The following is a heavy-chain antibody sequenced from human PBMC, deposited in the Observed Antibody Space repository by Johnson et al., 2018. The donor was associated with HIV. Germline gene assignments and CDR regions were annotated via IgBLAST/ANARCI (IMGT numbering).Heavy chain of an antibody. CDR3: ARSDVDIVATILFDI. D-gene: IGHD5-12*01. V-gene: IGHV3-64*01. CDR2: ISSNGGST. J-gene: IGHJ3*02. CDR1: GFTFSSYA. Sequence: VQLVESGGGLVQPGGSLRLSCAASGFTFSSYAMHWVRQAPGKGLEYVSAISSNGGSTYYATSVKGRFTISRDNSKNTLYLQMGSLRVEDMAVYYCARSDVDIVATILFDIWGQGTMVTVSS.